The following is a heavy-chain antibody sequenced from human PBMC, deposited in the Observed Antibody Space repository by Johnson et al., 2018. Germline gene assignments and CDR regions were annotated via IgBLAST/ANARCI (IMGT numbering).Heavy chain of an antibody. D-gene: IGHD3-3*01. J-gene: IGHJ6*03. CDR2: IYSGGST. CDR1: GFTVSSNY. Sequence: QLVESGGGLVQPGGSLRXSCAASGFTVSSNYMNWVRQAPGKGLEWVSVIYSGGSTYYADSGKGRFTISRDDSKNTLYLQRNSLRAEDTAVYYCARGNYDFWSGSDYYYMDVWGKGTTVTVSS. V-gene: IGHV3-53*01. CDR3: ARGNYDFWSGSDYYYMDV.